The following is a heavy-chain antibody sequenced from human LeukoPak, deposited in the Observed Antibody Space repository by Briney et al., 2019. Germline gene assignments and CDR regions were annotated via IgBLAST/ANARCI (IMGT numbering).Heavy chain of an antibody. J-gene: IGHJ4*02. D-gene: IGHD2/OR15-2a*01. V-gene: IGHV3-9*03. CDR1: GFTLDDYA. Sequence: GGSLRLSCAASGFTLDDYAMHWVRQAPGKGLEWVSGISWNSGSIGYADSVKGRFTISRDNAKNSLYLQMNSLRAEDMALYYCAKDIDSGFSGTPCYFDYWGQGTLVTVSS. CDR3: AKDIDSGFSGTPCYFDY. CDR2: ISWNSGSI.